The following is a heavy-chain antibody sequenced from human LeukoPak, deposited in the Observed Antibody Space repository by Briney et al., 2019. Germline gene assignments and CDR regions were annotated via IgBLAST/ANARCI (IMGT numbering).Heavy chain of an antibody. D-gene: IGHD3-10*01. Sequence: ASVKVSCKASGYTFTSYDINWVRQATGQGLEWMGWMNPNSGNAGYVQKFQGRVTMTRNTSISTTYMELSSLTSEDTAVYYCARAPYDSGTYYFDYWGQGILVTVSS. CDR3: ARAPYDSGTYYFDY. CDR2: MNPNSGNA. CDR1: GYTFTSYD. J-gene: IGHJ4*02. V-gene: IGHV1-8*01.